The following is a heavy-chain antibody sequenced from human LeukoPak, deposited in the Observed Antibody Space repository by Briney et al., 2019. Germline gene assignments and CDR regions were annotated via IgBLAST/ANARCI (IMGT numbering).Heavy chain of an antibody. CDR3: ARGGSTSYREFLYNWFDP. CDR2: NYYSGST. V-gene: IGHV4-59*01. D-gene: IGHD3-10*01. J-gene: IGHJ5*02. Sequence: PSETLSLTCTVSGGSISSYYWSWIRQPPGKGLKWIGYNYYSGSTNYNPSLKSRVTISVDTSKNQFSLKLSSVTAADTAVYYCARGGSTSYREFLYNWFDPWGQGTLVTVSS. CDR1: GGSISSYY.